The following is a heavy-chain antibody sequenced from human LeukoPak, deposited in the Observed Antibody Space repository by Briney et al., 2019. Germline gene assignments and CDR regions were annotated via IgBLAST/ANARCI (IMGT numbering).Heavy chain of an antibody. CDR1: GFTSSSYA. V-gene: IGHV3-23*01. CDR3: AGYFCSGGSCYRYFDY. D-gene: IGHD2-15*01. J-gene: IGHJ4*02. CDR2: ISGSGGGT. Sequence: GGSLRLSCAASGFTSSSYAMSWVRKPPGKGLEWVSTISGSGGGTYYADSVKGRFTISRDNSKNTLYLQMNSLRPEDTAVYYCAGYFCSGGSCYRYFDYWGQGTLVTVSS.